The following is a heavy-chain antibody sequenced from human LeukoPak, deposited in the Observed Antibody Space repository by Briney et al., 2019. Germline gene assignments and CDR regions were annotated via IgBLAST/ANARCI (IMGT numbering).Heavy chain of an antibody. V-gene: IGHV1-24*01. J-gene: IGHJ5*02. Sequence: GASVKVSCKVSGYTLTELSMHWVRQAPGKGFEWMGGFDPEDGETIYAQKFQGRVTMTEDTSTDTAYMELSSLRSEDTAVYYCATLSRAVVPAAISYNWFDPWGQGTLVTVSS. CDR2: FDPEDGET. CDR3: ATLSRAVVPAAISYNWFDP. CDR1: GYTLTELS. D-gene: IGHD2-2*02.